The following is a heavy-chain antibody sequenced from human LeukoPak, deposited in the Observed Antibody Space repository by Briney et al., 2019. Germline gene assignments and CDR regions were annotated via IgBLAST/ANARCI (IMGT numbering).Heavy chain of an antibody. D-gene: IGHD2-2*01. CDR1: GFTVSSRY. Sequence: GGSLRLSCAASGFTVSSRYMSRVRQAPGKGLEWVSVIYSGSSTYYADSVKGRFTISRDNSKNTLYLQMNSLRAEDTAVYYCTGLGGYCSSTSCLTFGYWGQGTLVTVSS. J-gene: IGHJ4*02. V-gene: IGHV3-53*01. CDR3: TGLGGYCSSTSCLTFGY. CDR2: IYSGSST.